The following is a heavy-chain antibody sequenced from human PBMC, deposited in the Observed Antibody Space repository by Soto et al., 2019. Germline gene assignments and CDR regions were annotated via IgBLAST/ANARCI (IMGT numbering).Heavy chain of an antibody. V-gene: IGHV3-23*01. CDR1: GFTFSSYA. D-gene: IGHD5-18*01. CDR2: ISGSGGST. J-gene: IGHJ4*02. Sequence: GGSLRLSCAASGFTFSSYAMSWVRQAPGKGLEWVSAISGSGGSTYYADSVKGRFTISRDNSKNTLYLQMNSLRAEDTAVYYCAKDTNQAWVQLWLEDYCWGQGTLVTVAS. CDR3: AKDTNQAWVQLWLEDYC.